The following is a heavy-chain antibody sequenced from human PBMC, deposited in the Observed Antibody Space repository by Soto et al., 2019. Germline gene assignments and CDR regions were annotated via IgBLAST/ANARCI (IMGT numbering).Heavy chain of an antibody. D-gene: IGHD2-8*02. Sequence: QVQLVQSGAEVKKPGASVKVSCKASGYTFTSYGISWVRQAPGQGLEWMGWISAYNGNTNYAQKLQGRVTMTTDTATSTADMELRSLGSDDKAVYYCARDGGVQARFDPWGQGTLVTVSS. V-gene: IGHV1-18*01. CDR3: ARDGGVQARFDP. CDR2: ISAYNGNT. J-gene: IGHJ5*02. CDR1: GYTFTSYG.